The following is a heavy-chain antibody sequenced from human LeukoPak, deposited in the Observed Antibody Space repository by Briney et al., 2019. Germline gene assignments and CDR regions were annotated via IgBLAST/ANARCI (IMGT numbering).Heavy chain of an antibody. CDR2: IYYSGST. J-gene: IGHJ4*02. V-gene: IGHV4-59*01. CDR3: ARVRWELHPFDY. D-gene: IGHD1-26*01. Sequence: SETLSLTCTVSGGSISSYYWSWIRQPPGKGLEWIGYIYYSGSTNYNPSLKSRVTISVDPSKNQFSLKLSSVTAADTAVYYCARVRWELHPFDYWGQGTLVTVSS. CDR1: GGSISSYY.